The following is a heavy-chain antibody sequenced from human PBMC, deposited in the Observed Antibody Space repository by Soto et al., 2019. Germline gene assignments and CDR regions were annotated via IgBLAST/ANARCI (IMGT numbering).Heavy chain of an antibody. CDR1: GFSLSNNG. J-gene: IGHJ4*02. CDR2: IWHDGSNK. V-gene: IGHV3-33*01. CDR3: AGVRKGCGSGSYD. Sequence: QVQLVESGGGVVQPGRSLRLSCAASGFSLSNNGMHWVRQAPGKGLEWVADIWHDGSNKDYADSVKGRFIIARDNSKNTRCLEMNCLRVEDTAVYYCAGVRKGCGSGSYDWGQGTLVTVSS. D-gene: IGHD3-10*01.